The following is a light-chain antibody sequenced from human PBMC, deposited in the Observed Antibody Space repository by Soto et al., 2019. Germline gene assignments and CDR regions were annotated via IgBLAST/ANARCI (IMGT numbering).Light chain of an antibody. J-gene: IGLJ1*01. V-gene: IGLV2-23*01. CDR2: EGN. CDR1: SSDVGNYNL. Sequence: QSALTQPASVSGSPGQSITISCTGTSSDVGNYNLVSWYQQHPDKAPKLIIYEGNKRPSGVSNRFSDSKSGNTASLTISGLQAEDEADYYCCSYAGSSTYVFGTGTKLTVL. CDR3: CSYAGSSTYV.